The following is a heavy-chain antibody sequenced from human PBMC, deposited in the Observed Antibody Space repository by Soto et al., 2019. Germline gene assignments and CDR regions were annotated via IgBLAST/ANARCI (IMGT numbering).Heavy chain of an antibody. Sequence: QITLKESGPTLVKPTQTLTLTCAFSGFSLNTRGVGVGRIRQPPGKALEWLALIYWDNDKRYSPSLKSRLTITKDTPKNHVVLMMTDMDPVDTATYYCAHNNYYGSGSVYWGQGTLITVSS. V-gene: IGHV2-5*02. CDR1: GFSLNTRGVG. J-gene: IGHJ4*02. CDR3: AHNNYYGSGSVY. CDR2: IYWDNDK. D-gene: IGHD3-10*01.